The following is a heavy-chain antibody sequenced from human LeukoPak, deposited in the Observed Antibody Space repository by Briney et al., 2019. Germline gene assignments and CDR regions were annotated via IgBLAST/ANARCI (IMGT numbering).Heavy chain of an antibody. CDR3: ARPGRYYDRAPDY. J-gene: IGHJ4*02. Sequence: GGSLRLSCAASGFTFNGYVMTWVRQAPGKGLEWVSAISGSGDSTYYADSVKGRFTISRDNSKNMLYLQMNSLRAEDTAVYYCARPGRYYDRAPDYWGQGTLVTVSS. V-gene: IGHV3-23*01. CDR1: GFTFNGYV. CDR2: ISGSGDST. D-gene: IGHD3-22*01.